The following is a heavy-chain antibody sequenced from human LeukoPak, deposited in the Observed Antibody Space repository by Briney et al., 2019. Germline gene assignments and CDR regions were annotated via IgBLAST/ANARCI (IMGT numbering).Heavy chain of an antibody. J-gene: IGHJ4*02. CDR1: GGSFSSGSYY. D-gene: IGHD1-26*01. CDR3: ARDGRFPPEVLPRYFDY. CDR2: IYYSGST. Sequence: SETLSLTCTVSGGSFSSGSYYWGWIRQPPGKGLEWIGNIYYSGSTYYNPSFKSRVTISVETSKNQFSLKLSSVTAADTAVDYCARDGRFPPEVLPRYFDYWGQGTLVTVSS. V-gene: IGHV4-39*07.